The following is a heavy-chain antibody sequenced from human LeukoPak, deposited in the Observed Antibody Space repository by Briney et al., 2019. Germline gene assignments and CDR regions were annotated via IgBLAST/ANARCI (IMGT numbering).Heavy chain of an antibody. Sequence: PSETLSLTCTVSGGSISSYYWSWIRQPPGKGLEWIGYIYYSGSTNYNPSLKSRVTISVDTSKNQFSLKLSSVTAADTAVYYCARRGSSSSSGRSAFDIWGQGTMVTVSS. CDR3: ARRGSSSSSGRSAFDI. V-gene: IGHV4-59*12. CDR1: GGSISSYY. D-gene: IGHD6-6*01. J-gene: IGHJ3*02. CDR2: IYYSGST.